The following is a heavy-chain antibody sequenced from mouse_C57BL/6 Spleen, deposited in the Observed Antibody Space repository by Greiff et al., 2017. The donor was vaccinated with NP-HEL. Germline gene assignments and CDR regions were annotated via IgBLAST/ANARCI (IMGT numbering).Heavy chain of an antibody. CDR3: ARHEEHYGNYDWYFDV. J-gene: IGHJ1*03. Sequence: QVQLQQSGAELVKPGASVKLSCKASGYTFTEYTIHWVKQRSGQGLEWIGWFYPGSGSIKYNEKFKDKATLTADKSSSTVYMELSRLTSEDAAVYFCARHEEHYGNYDWYFDVWGTGTTVTVSS. CDR2: FYPGSGSI. V-gene: IGHV1-62-2*01. D-gene: IGHD2-1*01. CDR1: GYTFTEYT.